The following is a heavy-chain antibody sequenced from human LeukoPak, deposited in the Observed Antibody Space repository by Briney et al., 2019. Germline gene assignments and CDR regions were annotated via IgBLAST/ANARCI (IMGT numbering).Heavy chain of an antibody. J-gene: IGHJ5*02. CDR3: ARAPAFGLMAWFDP. CDR1: GFTVSSNY. D-gene: IGHD3-16*01. Sequence: PGGSLRLSCAASGFTVSSNYMNWVRQAPGKGLEWVSVIYSGGSTYYADSVKGRFTISRDNSKNTLFLQMNSLRVEDTAVYYCARAPAFGLMAWFDPWGQGTLVTVSS. CDR2: IYSGGST. V-gene: IGHV3-66*01.